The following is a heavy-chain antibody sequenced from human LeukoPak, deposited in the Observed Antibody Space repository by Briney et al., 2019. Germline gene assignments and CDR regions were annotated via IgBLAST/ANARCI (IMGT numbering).Heavy chain of an antibody. CDR2: ITSSSSTI. Sequence: PGGSLRLSCVASGFTFSTYSMNWVRRAPGKGLEWVAYITSSSSTIYYAASVKGRFTISRDNAKNSLYLQMNSLRAEDTAVYYCARIMTTVTTVEYWGQGTLVTVSS. CDR1: GFTFSTYS. J-gene: IGHJ4*02. D-gene: IGHD4-17*01. CDR3: ARIMTTVTTVEY. V-gene: IGHV3-48*04.